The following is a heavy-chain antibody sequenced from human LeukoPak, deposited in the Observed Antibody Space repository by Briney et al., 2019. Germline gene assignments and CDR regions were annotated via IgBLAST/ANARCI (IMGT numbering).Heavy chain of an antibody. D-gene: IGHD3-10*01. Sequence: PGGSLRLSCAASGFTFSDYYMSWIRQAPGKGLEGVSYISSSGSTIYYADSVKGRFTISRDNAKNSLYLQMNSLRAEDTAVYYCARGTRASETRGEYGSGSYLVPFDYWGQGTLVTVSS. CDR1: GFTFSDYY. J-gene: IGHJ4*02. CDR3: ARGTRASETRGEYGSGSYLVPFDY. CDR2: ISSSGSTI. V-gene: IGHV3-11*01.